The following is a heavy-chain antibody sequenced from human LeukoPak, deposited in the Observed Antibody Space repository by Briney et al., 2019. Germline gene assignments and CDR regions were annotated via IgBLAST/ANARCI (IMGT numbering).Heavy chain of an antibody. D-gene: IGHD2-15*01. CDR1: GFTVSSNY. CDR3: ARGVRAWSHDY. V-gene: IGHV3-66*01. Sequence: PGVSLRLSCAASGFTVSSNYMSWVRQAPGKGLEWVSVIYSGGSTYYADSVKGRFTISRDNSKNTLYLQMNSLRAEDTAVYYCARGVRAWSHDYWGQGTLVTVSS. CDR2: IYSGGST. J-gene: IGHJ4*02.